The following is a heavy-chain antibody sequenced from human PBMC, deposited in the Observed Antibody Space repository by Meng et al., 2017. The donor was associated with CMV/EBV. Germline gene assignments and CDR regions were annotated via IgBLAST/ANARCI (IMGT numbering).Heavy chain of an antibody. J-gene: IGHJ6*02. Sequence: GESLKISCAASGFTFSSYEMNWVRQAPGKGLEWVSYISSSGSTIYYADSVKGRFTISRDNAKNSLYLQMNSLRAEDTAVYYCASSKGVYDSSGYYSYGMDVWGQGTMVTVSS. D-gene: IGHD3-22*01. CDR2: ISSSGSTI. CDR1: GFTFSSYE. CDR3: ASSKGVYDSSGYYSYGMDV. V-gene: IGHV3-48*03.